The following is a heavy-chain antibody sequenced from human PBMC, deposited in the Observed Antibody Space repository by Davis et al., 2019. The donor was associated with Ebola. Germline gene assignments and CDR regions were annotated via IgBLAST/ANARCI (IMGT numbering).Heavy chain of an antibody. CDR1: GGSFSGYY. V-gene: IGHV4-34*01. CDR2: INHSGST. J-gene: IGHJ6*02. D-gene: IGHD6-13*01. CDR3: ARRLSSWYLYYGMDV. Sequence: PSETLSLTCAVYGGSFSGYYWSWIRQPPGKGLEWIGEINHSGSTNYNPSLKSRVTISVDTSKNQSSLKLSSVTAADTAVYYCARRLSSWYLYYGMDVWGQGTTVTVSS.